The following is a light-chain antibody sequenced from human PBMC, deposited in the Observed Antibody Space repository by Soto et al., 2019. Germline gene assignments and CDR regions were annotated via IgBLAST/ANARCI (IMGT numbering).Light chain of an antibody. J-gene: IGLJ2*01. CDR2: GVS. CDR3: SSYTTTTPVV. V-gene: IGLV2-14*01. Sequence: QSVLTQPASVSGSPGQSITISCTATSSDIDTYRYVSWYQQHPGKPPKLMIYGVSLRPSEVSSRFSGSNSGNTASLTISGLQAEDEADYYCSSYTTTTPVVFGGGTKVTVL. CDR1: SSDIDTYRY.